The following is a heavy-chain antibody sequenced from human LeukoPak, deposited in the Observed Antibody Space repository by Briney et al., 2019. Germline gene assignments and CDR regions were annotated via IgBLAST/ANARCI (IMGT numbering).Heavy chain of an antibody. CDR1: GFTFGDYA. CDR2: INWNGGST. V-gene: IGHV3-20*04. CDR3: ARGLTGFFVVPAVFDY. J-gene: IGHJ4*02. Sequence: PGGSLRLSCTASGFTFGDYAMSWVRQAPGKGLEWVSGINWNGGSTGYADSVKGRFTISRDNAKNSLYLQMNSLRAEDTALYYCARGLTGFFVVPAVFDYWGQGTLVTVSS. D-gene: IGHD3-3*01.